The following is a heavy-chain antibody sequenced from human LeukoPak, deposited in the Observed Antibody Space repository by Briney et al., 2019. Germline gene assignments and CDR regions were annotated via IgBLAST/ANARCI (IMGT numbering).Heavy chain of an antibody. CDR2: IYYSGST. V-gene: IGHV4-59*08. CDR1: GGSISSYY. CDR3: ARHGSSWAYFDY. Sequence: SETLSLTCTVSGGSISSYYWSWIRHPPGKGLEWIGYIYYSGSTNYNPSLKSRVTISVDTSKNQFSLKLSSVTAADTAVYYCARHGSSWAYFDYWGQGTLVTVSS. D-gene: IGHD6-13*01. J-gene: IGHJ4*02.